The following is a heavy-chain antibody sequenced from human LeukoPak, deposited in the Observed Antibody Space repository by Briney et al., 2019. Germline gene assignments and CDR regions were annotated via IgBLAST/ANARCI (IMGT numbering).Heavy chain of an antibody. CDR2: ISRTGGA. CDR1: GFTVSSNY. D-gene: IGHD2-15*01. J-gene: IGHJ6*02. V-gene: IGHV3-53*01. CDR3: ARPAGLPSFAMDV. Sequence: GGSLRLSCAASGFTVSSNYMSWVRQSPGRGLECVSIISRTGGASYADSVKSRFTISRDNSMNTLYLQMKSLTAEDTAVYYCARPAGLPSFAMDVWGQGTTVTVSS.